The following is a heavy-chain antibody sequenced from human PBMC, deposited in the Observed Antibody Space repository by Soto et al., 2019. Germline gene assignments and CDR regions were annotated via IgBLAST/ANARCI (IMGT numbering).Heavy chain of an antibody. CDR3: ARSVNRGYSYGYGH. D-gene: IGHD5-18*01. J-gene: IGHJ4*02. CDR2: IYHTGST. Sequence: QVQLQESGPGLVRPSETLSLTCSVSGGAITNYYWNWIRQTPGKGLEWIGYIYHTGSTSKNPSLKCRVTLSVDTSKNQLTLNLTSVTAADTAIYYCARSVNRGYSYGYGHWGQGTLVTVSA. V-gene: IGHV4-59*01. CDR1: GGAITNYY.